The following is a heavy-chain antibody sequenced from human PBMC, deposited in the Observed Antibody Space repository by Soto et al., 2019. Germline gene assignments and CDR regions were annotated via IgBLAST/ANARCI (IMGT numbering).Heavy chain of an antibody. D-gene: IGHD6-13*01. V-gene: IGHV3-9*01. CDR1: GFTFDDYA. Sequence: SLKISCAASGFTFDDYAMHWVRQAPGKGLEWVSGISWNSGSIGYADSVKGRFTISRDNAKNSLYLQMNSLRAEDTALYYCAKVTISSSWVFDYWGQGTLVTVSS. J-gene: IGHJ4*02. CDR3: AKVTISSSWVFDY. CDR2: ISWNSGSI.